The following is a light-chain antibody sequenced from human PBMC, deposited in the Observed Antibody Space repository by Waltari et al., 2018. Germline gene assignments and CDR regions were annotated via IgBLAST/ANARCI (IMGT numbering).Light chain of an antibody. CDR1: SLRSAY. J-gene: IGLJ1*01. CDR2: GKN. CDR3: NSRDSSGNHLV. Sequence: SSELTQDPAVSVALGQTVRSTCQGDSLRSAYATWYQQKPGQAPVLVIYGKNNRPSGIPDRFSGSSSGNTASLTITGAQAEDEADYYCNSRDSSGNHLVFGTGTKVTVL. V-gene: IGLV3-19*01.